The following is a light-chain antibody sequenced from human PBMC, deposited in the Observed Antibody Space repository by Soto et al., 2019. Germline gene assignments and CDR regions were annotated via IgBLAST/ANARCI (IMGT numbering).Light chain of an antibody. Sequence: EIVMTQSPATLSVSPGEIATLSCRASQSVSNNLAWYQQKPGQAPRLLSYNVSTWATGIPARFSGSESGTEFILIISSLQSEDFAVYYCQQYDNWPRTFVQGTKVEIK. J-gene: IGKJ1*01. CDR2: NVS. V-gene: IGKV3-15*01. CDR1: QSVSNN. CDR3: QQYDNWPRT.